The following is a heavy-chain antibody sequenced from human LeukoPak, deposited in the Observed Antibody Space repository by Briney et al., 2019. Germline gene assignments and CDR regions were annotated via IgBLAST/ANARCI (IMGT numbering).Heavy chain of an antibody. CDR1: GYTFTGYY. CDR2: MNPNSGNT. J-gene: IGHJ6*03. D-gene: IGHD6-13*01. Sequence: GASVKVSCKASGYTFTGYYMHWVRQAPGQGLEWMGWMNPNSGNTVYAQKFQGRVTITRNTSISTAYMELSSLRSEDTAVYYCARGVDSSSWYGYYYQYMDVWGKGTTVTVSS. V-gene: IGHV1-8*03. CDR3: ARGVDSSSWYGYYYQYMDV.